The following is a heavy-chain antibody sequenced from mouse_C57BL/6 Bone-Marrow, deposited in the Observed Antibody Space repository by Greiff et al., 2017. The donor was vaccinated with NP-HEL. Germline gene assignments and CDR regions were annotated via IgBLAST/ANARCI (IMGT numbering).Heavy chain of an antibody. CDR1: GYTFTSYG. D-gene: IGHD1-1*01. Sequence: QVQLQQSGAELARPGASVKLSCKASGYTFTSYGISWVKQRTGQGLEWIGEIYPRSGNTYYNEKFKGKATLTADKSSSTAYMELRSLTSEDSAVYFCAIYGSSLFAYWGQGTLVTVSA. J-gene: IGHJ3*01. V-gene: IGHV1-81*01. CDR3: AIYGSSLFAY. CDR2: IYPRSGNT.